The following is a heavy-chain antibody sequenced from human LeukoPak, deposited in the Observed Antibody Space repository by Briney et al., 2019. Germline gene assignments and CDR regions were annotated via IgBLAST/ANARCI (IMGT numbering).Heavy chain of an antibody. D-gene: IGHD2-15*01. Sequence: GRSLRLSCAVSGFTFSDYGMHWVRQAPGKGLEWVAVIWYDGTNKYYADSVEGRFTISRDNSKNTLYLQMNSLRAEDTAVYYCARAYCSGGSCYPFDYWGQGTLVTVSS. CDR3: ARAYCSGGSCYPFDY. CDR1: GFTFSDYG. V-gene: IGHV3-33*01. J-gene: IGHJ4*02. CDR2: IWYDGTNK.